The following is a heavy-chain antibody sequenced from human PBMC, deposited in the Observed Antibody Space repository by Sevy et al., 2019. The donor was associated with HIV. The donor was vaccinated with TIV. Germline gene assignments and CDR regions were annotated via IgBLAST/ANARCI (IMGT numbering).Heavy chain of an antibody. CDR3: ARESVIAVNYYSYGMDV. CDR2: IYTSGST. V-gene: IGHV4-4*07. D-gene: IGHD6-19*01. CDR1: GGSISSYY. Sequence: SETLSLTCTVSGGSISSYYWSWIRQPAGKGLEWIGRIYTSGSTNYNPSLKSRVTMSVDTSKNQFSLKLSSVTAADTAVYYCARESVIAVNYYSYGMDVWGQGTTVTVSS. J-gene: IGHJ6*02.